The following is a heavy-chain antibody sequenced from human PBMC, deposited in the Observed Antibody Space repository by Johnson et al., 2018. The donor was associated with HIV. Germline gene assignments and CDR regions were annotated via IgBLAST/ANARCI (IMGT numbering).Heavy chain of an antibody. D-gene: IGHD4-17*01. CDR1: GFTFSSYG. CDR2: IWYDGRNK. CDR3: AKDHDYGDAFDI. J-gene: IGHJ3*02. Sequence: QVQLVESGGGVVQPGRSMRLSCAASGFTFSSYGMHWVRQAPGKGLEWVAVIWYDGRNKYYADSVKGRFTISRDNSKNTLFLQMNSLRAEDTAVYYCAKDHDYGDAFDIWGQGTMVTVSS. V-gene: IGHV3-33*06.